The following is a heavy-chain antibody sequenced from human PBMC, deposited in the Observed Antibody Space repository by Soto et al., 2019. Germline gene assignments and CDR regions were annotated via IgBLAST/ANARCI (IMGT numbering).Heavy chain of an antibody. J-gene: IGHJ5*02. D-gene: IGHD4-17*01. V-gene: IGHV4-59*01. CDR2: IYYSGST. Sequence: PSETLSLTCTVSGGSISSYYWSWIRQPPGKGLEWIGYIYYSGSTNYNPSLKSRVTISVDTSKNQFSLKLSSVTAADTAVYYCARGSPFDYGDLMGCFDPWGQGTLVTVSS. CDR1: GGSISSYY. CDR3: ARGSPFDYGDLMGCFDP.